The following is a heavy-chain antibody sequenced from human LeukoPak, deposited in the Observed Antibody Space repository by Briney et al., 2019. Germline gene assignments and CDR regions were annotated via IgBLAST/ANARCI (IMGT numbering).Heavy chain of an antibody. CDR1: GFTFSSYV. CDR2: TRNKADSYTT. V-gene: IGHV3-72*01. J-gene: IGHJ4*02. D-gene: IGHD3-10*01. Sequence: GGSLRLSCAASGFTFSSYVMHWVRQAPGKGLEWVGRTRNKADSYTTEYAASVKGRFTISRDDSKNSLYLQMNSLKTEDTAVYYCARGGYYGSGSPHYFDYWGQGTLVTVSS. CDR3: ARGGYYGSGSPHYFDY.